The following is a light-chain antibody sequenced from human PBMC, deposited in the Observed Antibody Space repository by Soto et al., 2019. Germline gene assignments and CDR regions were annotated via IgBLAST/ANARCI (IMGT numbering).Light chain of an antibody. CDR3: QQRSNWPLT. V-gene: IGKV3-11*01. CDR2: DAS. Sequence: EIVLTQSPATLSLSPGERATLSCRASQSVSSYLAWYQQKPGQAPRLLIYDASNRATGIPARFSGSGSGTDFTLPISSLEPEDFAVYYCQQRSNWPLTFGQGTRLDIK. J-gene: IGKJ5*01. CDR1: QSVSSY.